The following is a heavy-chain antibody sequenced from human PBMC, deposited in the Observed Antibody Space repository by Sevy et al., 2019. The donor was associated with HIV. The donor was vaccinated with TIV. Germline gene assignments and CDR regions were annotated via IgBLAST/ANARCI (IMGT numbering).Heavy chain of an antibody. CDR1: GGSISSYY. V-gene: IGHV4-59*01. Sequence: SETLSLTCTVSGGSISSYYWSWIRQPPGKGLEWIGHIYSSGSTNYNPSLKSRVTISVDTSKKQFSLRLSSVTAADTAVYYCARERGPVGWFDPWGQGTLVTVSS. J-gene: IGHJ5*02. CDR2: IYSSGST. CDR3: ARERGPVGWFDP.